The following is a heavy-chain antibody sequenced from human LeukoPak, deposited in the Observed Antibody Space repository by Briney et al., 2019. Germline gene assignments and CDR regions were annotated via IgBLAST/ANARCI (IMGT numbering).Heavy chain of an antibody. CDR2: IYPGDSDT. Sequence: GESLKISCKGSGYSFSNYWVAWVRQMPGKGLEWMGLIYPGDSDTRYSPSFEGQVTMSADKSISTAYLQWSSLKASDTAIYYCARLRLSSSGWYQFFYYWGQGTLVTVSS. CDR3: ARLRLSSSGWYQFFYY. V-gene: IGHV5-51*01. J-gene: IGHJ4*02. D-gene: IGHD6-19*01. CDR1: GYSFSNYW.